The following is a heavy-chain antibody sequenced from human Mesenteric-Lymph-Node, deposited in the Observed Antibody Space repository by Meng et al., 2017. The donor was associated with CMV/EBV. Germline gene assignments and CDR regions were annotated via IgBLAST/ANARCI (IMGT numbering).Heavy chain of an antibody. CDR2: ISSSSSYI. J-gene: IGHJ6*02. D-gene: IGHD2-2*01. V-gene: IGHV3-21*01. CDR1: GFSLSNYG. CDR3: ARGIYCTSTSCYGMDV. Sequence: GGSLGLSCAVSGFSLSNYGMHWVRQAPGKGLEWVSSISSSSSYIYYADSVKGRFTISRDNAKNSLYLQMNSLRAEDTAVYYCARGIYCTSTSCYGMDVWGQGTTVTVSS.